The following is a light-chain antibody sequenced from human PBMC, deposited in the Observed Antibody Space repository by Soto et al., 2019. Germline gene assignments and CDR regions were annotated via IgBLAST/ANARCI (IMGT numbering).Light chain of an antibody. Sequence: EIVLTQFPATLSVSPGETVTLSCRASQSVSSYLAWYQQKPGQAPRLLIYGASKKAGGVPDRFGGSGSGTEFTLTISSLQSEDSAVYYCQQYDNCPTRLTFGGGTKVEIK. CDR2: GAS. J-gene: IGKJ4*01. CDR3: QQYDNCPTRLT. V-gene: IGKV3D-15*01. CDR1: QSVSSY.